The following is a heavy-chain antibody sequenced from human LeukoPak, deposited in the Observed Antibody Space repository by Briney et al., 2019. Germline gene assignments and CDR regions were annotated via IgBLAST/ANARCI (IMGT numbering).Heavy chain of an antibody. D-gene: IGHD2-15*01. V-gene: IGHV1-18*01. CDR2: ISAYNGNT. CDR3: ARGGVAPTYYYMDV. CDR1: GYTFTSYG. J-gene: IGHJ6*03. Sequence: ASVKVSCRASGYTFTSYGISWVRQAPGQGLEWMGWISAYNGNTNYAQELQGRVTMTTDASTSTAYMELRSLRSDDTAVYYCARGGVAPTYYYMDVWGKGTTVTVSS.